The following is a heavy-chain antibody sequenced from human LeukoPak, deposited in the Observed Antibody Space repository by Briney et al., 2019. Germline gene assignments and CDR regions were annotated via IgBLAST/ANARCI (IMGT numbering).Heavy chain of an antibody. D-gene: IGHD5-18*01. Sequence: SETLSLTCTVSGGSISSYYWSWIWQPPGKGLEWIGYMFYTGNTNYNPSLKSRVTISVDTSKNQFSLKLSSVTAADTAVYYCARAGDTLGVDYWGQGTLVTVSS. CDR1: GGSISSYY. CDR2: MFYTGNT. CDR3: ARAGDTLGVDY. V-gene: IGHV4-59*01. J-gene: IGHJ4*02.